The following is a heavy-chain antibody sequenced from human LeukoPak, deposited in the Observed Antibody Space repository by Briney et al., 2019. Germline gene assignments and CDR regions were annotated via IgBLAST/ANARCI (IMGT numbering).Heavy chain of an antibody. Sequence: SVKASCKASGGTFSSCAISWVRQAPGQGLEWMGGIIPIFGTANYAQKFQGRVTITADESTSTAYMELSSLRSEDTAVYYCASLLRPGITYDAFDIWGQGTMVTVSS. V-gene: IGHV1-69*13. CDR3: ASLLRPGITYDAFDI. CDR1: GGTFSSCA. D-gene: IGHD2-15*01. J-gene: IGHJ3*02. CDR2: IIPIFGTA.